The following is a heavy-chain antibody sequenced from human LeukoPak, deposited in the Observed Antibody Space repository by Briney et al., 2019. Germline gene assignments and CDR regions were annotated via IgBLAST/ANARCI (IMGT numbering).Heavy chain of an antibody. D-gene: IGHD3-3*01. Sequence: SVKVSCKASGGTFSSYAISWVRQAPGQGLEWMGGIIPIFGTANYAQKFQGRVTITADESTGTAYMELSSLRSEDTAVYYCARGSYYDFWSGDSSRYYYYGMDVWGQGTTVTVSS. CDR3: ARGSYYDFWSGDSSRYYYYGMDV. J-gene: IGHJ6*02. CDR1: GGTFSSYA. CDR2: IIPIFGTA. V-gene: IGHV1-69*13.